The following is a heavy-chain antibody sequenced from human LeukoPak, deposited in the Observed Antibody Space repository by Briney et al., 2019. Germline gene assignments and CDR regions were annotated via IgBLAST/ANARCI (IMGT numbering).Heavy chain of an antibody. CDR1: GFTFADYG. V-gene: IGHV3-20*04. D-gene: IGHD1-26*01. CDR2: ITWSSGSI. CDR3: ARASSASFSHNWFDT. Sequence: GGSLRLSCEGSGFTFADYGMIWVRQGPGKGPQWVSGITWSSGSIDYLDSVKGRFTISRDNAKSSLYLEMNSLRAEDTALYFCARASSASFSHNWFDTWGQGTLVTVSS. J-gene: IGHJ5*02.